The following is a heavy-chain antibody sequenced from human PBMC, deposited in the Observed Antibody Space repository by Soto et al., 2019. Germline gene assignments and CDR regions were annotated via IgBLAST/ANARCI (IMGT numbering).Heavy chain of an antibody. Sequence: GGSLRLSCAASGFTFSTSAMAWVRQSPGKGLEWVSGISCSGGNTYYADSVKGRFTISRDASQNTLFLEMSTLRAEDTATYYCAKGFYFMVVWGQGTTVTVSS. CDR3: AKGFYFMVV. D-gene: IGHD2-15*01. J-gene: IGHJ6*02. V-gene: IGHV3-23*01. CDR2: ISCSGGNT. CDR1: GFTFSTSA.